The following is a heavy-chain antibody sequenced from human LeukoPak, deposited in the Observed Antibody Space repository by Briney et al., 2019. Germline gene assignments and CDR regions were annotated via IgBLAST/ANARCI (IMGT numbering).Heavy chain of an antibody. J-gene: IGHJ6*02. D-gene: IGHD3-16*02. Sequence: SETLSLTCAVYGGSFSGYYWSWIRQPPGKGLEWIGEINHSGNNNYNPSLKSRVTISVDTSKNQFSLKLSSVTAADTAVYYCARVSKITFGGVIVIPSRYYYGMDVWGQGTTVTVSS. CDR3: ARVSKITFGGVIVIPSRYYYGMDV. V-gene: IGHV4-34*01. CDR1: GGSFSGYY. CDR2: INHSGNN.